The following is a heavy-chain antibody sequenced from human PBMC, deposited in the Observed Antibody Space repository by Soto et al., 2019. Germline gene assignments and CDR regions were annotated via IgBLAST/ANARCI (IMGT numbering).Heavy chain of an antibody. CDR3: ASRIAAAGTNFDY. CDR2: IIPIFGTA. V-gene: IGHV1-69*13. CDR1: GGTFSSYA. J-gene: IGHJ4*02. D-gene: IGHD6-13*01. Sequence: SVKVSCKASGGTFSSYAISWVRQAPGQGLEWMGGIIPIFGTANYAQKFQGRVTITADESTSTAYTELSSLRSEDTAVYYCASRIAAAGTNFDYWGQGTLVTVSS.